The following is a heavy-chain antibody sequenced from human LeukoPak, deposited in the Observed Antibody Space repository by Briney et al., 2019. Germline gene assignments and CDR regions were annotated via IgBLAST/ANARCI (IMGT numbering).Heavy chain of an antibody. D-gene: IGHD3-10*01. V-gene: IGHV1-2*02. CDR1: GYSFTAFY. J-gene: IGHJ4*02. CDR3: ARDGDYGTGSYYRGCIDS. CDR2: IHPRRGDT. Sequence: ASVEVSCKTSGYSFTAFYIHWVRQAPGQGLEWMGWIHPRRGDTNYAQKFQGRVTMTRDTSISTAYLDLSSLRSDDTAVYYCARDGDYGTGSYYRGCIDSWGQGTPVTVSP.